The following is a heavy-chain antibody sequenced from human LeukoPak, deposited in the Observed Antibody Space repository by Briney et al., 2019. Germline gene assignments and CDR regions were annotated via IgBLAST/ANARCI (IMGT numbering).Heavy chain of an antibody. V-gene: IGHV4-59*01. CDR3: ARDGWGWPRYFDY. Sequence: SETLSLTCTVSGGSISSYYWSWIRQPPGKGLEWIGYIYYSGSTNYNPSLKSRVTISVDTSKNPFSLKLSSVTAADTAVYYCARDGWGWPRYFDYWGQGTLVTVSS. J-gene: IGHJ4*02. D-gene: IGHD6-19*01. CDR2: IYYSGST. CDR1: GGSISSYY.